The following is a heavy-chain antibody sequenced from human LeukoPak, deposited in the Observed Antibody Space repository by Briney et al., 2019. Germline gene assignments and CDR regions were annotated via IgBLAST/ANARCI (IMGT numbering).Heavy chain of an antibody. CDR1: GGSISSYY. D-gene: IGHD3-10*01. CDR2: IYYSGST. CDR3: ARHTYYYGSGSYSWFDP. V-gene: IGHV4-59*08. Sequence: SETLSLTCTVSGGSISSYYWSWIRQPPGKGLEWIGYIYYSGSTNYNPSLKSRVTISVDTSKNQFSLKLSSVTAADTAVYYCARHTYYYGSGSYSWFDPWGQGTLVTVSS. J-gene: IGHJ5*02.